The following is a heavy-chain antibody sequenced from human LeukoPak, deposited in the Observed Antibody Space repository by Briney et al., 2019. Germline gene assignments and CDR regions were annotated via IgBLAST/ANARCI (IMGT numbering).Heavy chain of an antibody. D-gene: IGHD3-3*01. Sequence: SETLSLTCAVYGGSFSGYYWSWIRQPPGKGLEWIGEINHSGSTNYNPSLKSRVTISVDTSKNQFSLKLSSVTAADTAVYYCARVGGDTKYYDFWSGYYWYFDLWGRGTLVTVSS. J-gene: IGHJ2*01. CDR3: ARVGGDTKYYDFWSGYYWYFDL. CDR1: GGSFSGYY. V-gene: IGHV4-34*01. CDR2: INHSGST.